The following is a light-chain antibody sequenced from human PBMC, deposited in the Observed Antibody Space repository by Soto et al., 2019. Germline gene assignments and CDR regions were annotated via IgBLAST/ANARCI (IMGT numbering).Light chain of an antibody. J-gene: IGKJ4*01. CDR2: GAS. Sequence: EIVVTQSPATLSLSPWERVTLSCRASQDISNSLAWYQQKPGQAPRLLIYGASTWATGIPARFSGSGSGTEFTLTISSLQSEDFAVYYCQQYNDWPSLTFGGGTKVDI. CDR1: QDISNS. CDR3: QQYNDWPSLT. V-gene: IGKV3-15*01.